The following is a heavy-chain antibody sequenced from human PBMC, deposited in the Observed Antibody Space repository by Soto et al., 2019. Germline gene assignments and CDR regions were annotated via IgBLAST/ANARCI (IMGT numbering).Heavy chain of an antibody. Sequence: SETLSLTCTVSGGSISSYYWSWIRQPPGKGLEWIGYIYYSGSTNYNPSLKSRVTISVDTSKNQFSLKLSSVTAADTAVYYCARHGGYDPFDYWGQGTLVNVSS. J-gene: IGHJ4*02. CDR3: ARHGGYDPFDY. V-gene: IGHV4-59*08. CDR2: IYYSGST. D-gene: IGHD3-3*01. CDR1: GGSISSYY.